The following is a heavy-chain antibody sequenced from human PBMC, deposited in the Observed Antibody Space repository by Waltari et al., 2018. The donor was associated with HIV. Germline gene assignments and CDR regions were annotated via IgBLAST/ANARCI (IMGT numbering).Heavy chain of an antibody. V-gene: IGHV4-39*01. J-gene: IGHJ3*02. CDR3: VRLSETRGYTFGSAFDI. CDR1: GGSISSSDHY. D-gene: IGHD3-16*01. CDR2: AYYTGTS. Sequence: QVQLQESGPGLVKPSETLSLTCTVSGGSISSSDHYWGWVRQPPGEGLEWIGSAYYTGTSHYNPSLRSRVSISVDTSRNQFSLQLNSVTAADTAAYYCVRLSETRGYTFGSAFDIWGQGTSVTVSS.